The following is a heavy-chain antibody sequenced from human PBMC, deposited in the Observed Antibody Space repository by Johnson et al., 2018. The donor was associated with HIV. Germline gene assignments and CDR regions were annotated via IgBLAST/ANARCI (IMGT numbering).Heavy chain of an antibody. CDR3: ARGGGGTVVVTIGGAFDI. CDR2: IKQAGTEK. Sequence: VQLVESGGGLVQPGESLRLSCAASGFTFSSYWMSWVRQAPGKGLEWVSNIKQAGTEKYYVDSVKGRFTISRDNAKNSLYLQMNSLRAEDTAVYYCARGGGGTVVVTIGGAFDIWGQGTMVTVSS. D-gene: IGHD2-21*02. CDR1: GFTFSSYW. V-gene: IGHV3-7*01. J-gene: IGHJ3*02.